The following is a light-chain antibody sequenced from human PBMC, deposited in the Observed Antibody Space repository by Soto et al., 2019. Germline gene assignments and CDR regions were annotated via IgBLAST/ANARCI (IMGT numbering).Light chain of an antibody. CDR3: QKYNSYSPT. CDR2: DAS. J-gene: IGKJ1*01. Sequence: DIQMTQSPSTLSASVGHRVTITCRASQSISSWLAWYQQKPGKAPKLLIYDASSLESGVPSRFSGSGSGTEFTLTISSLQPDDFATYYCQKYNSYSPTCGQGTKVEI. CDR1: QSISSW. V-gene: IGKV1-5*01.